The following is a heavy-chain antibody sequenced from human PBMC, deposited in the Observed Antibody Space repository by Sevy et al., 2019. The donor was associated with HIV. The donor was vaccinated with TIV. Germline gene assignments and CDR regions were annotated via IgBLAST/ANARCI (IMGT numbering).Heavy chain of an antibody. CDR1: GFSFSGYA. J-gene: IGHJ1*01. CDR3: AQSMGELRIRYFQH. Sequence: GGSLRLSCAASGFSFSGYAVSWVRQAPGKGLEWVSSISGSGGSTYYADSVKGRFTISRDNSRNTLYLQMNSLRAEDTAVYYCAQSMGELRIRYFQHWGQGTLVTVSS. D-gene: IGHD3-3*01. V-gene: IGHV3-23*01. CDR2: ISGSGGST.